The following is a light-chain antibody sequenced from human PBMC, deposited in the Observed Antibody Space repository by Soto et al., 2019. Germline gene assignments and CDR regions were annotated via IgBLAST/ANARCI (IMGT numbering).Light chain of an antibody. CDR1: HSISVW. Sequence: DIQMTQSPSTLSASVGDRVTITCRASHSISVWLAWYQQKAGKAPNLLIYKASRLESGVPSRFSGSGSETEFTLTISGLQPADSAPYYCQQYNSYSLPSGQGTKL. CDR2: KAS. J-gene: IGKJ1*01. CDR3: QQYNSYSLP. V-gene: IGKV1-5*03.